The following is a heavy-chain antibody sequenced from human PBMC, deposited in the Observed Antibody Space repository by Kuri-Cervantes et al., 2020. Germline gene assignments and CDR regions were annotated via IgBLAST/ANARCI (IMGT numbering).Heavy chain of an antibody. Sequence: LSLTFAASGFTLSSHSMSWVRQAPGKGLEWVSAISGSGGSTYYADSVKGRFPISRDNSKNTLYLQRNTLRAADTAVYYCAKERQTYNILTGPVGFWGQGTLVTVSS. V-gene: IGHV3-23*01. J-gene: IGHJ4*02. CDR2: ISGSGGST. D-gene: IGHD3-9*01. CDR3: AKERQTYNILTGPVGF. CDR1: GFTLSSHS.